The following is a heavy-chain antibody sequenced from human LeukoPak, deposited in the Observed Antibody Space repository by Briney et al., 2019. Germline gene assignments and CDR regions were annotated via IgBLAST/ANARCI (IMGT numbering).Heavy chain of an antibody. CDR3: ARERGDLRGDAFDI. CDR2: IYHSGST. J-gene: IGHJ3*02. CDR1: GGSINSGGYS. Sequence: SETLSLTCAVSGGSINSGGYSWSWIRQPPGKGLEWMWYIYHSGSTYYNPSLNSRVTMSVDRSKNHFSLKLNSVTAADTAVYYCARERGDLRGDAFDIWGQGTMVTVSS. V-gene: IGHV4-30-2*01. D-gene: IGHD3-10*01.